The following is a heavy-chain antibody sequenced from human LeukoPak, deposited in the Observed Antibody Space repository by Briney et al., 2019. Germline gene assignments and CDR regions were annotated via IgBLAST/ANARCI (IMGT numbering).Heavy chain of an antibody. CDR2: ISGSGGST. CDR3: AKDEVRAGGITMIVVVILPDY. Sequence: GGSLRLSCAASGFTFSSYAMHWVRQAPGKGLEWVSSISGSGGSTWYADSVKGRFTISRDNSKNTLYLQMNSLRAEDTAVYYCAKDEVRAGGITMIVVVILPDYWGQGTLVTVSS. J-gene: IGHJ4*02. V-gene: IGHV3-23*01. CDR1: GFTFSSYA. D-gene: IGHD3-22*01.